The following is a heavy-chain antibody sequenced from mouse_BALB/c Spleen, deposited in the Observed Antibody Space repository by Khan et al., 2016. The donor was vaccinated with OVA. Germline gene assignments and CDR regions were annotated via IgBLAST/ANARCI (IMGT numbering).Heavy chain of an antibody. CDR3: ARHGGFNPYFAMDY. V-gene: IGHV5-9*02. CDR1: GFAFSSYD. Sequence: EVELVESGGGLVKPGGSLKLSCVASGFAFSSYDMSWVRQTPERRLEWVALISNGGSYTNYHDSVKGRFTISRDNARNTLYLQVSSLRSEDTALYYCARHGGFNPYFAMDYWGQGTSVTVSS. CDR2: ISNGGSYT. J-gene: IGHJ4*01.